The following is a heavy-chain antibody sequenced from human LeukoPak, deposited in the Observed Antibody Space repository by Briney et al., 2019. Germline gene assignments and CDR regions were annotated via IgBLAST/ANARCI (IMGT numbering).Heavy chain of an antibody. Sequence: SETLSLTCAVYGGSFSGYYWSWIRQPPGKGLEWTGEINHSGSTNYNPSLKSRVTISEDTSKNQFSLKLSSVTAADTAVYYCARVLATMVRGALDYWGQGTLVTVS. CDR2: INHSGST. V-gene: IGHV4-34*01. CDR3: ARVLATMVRGALDY. D-gene: IGHD3-10*01. J-gene: IGHJ4*02. CDR1: GGSFSGYY.